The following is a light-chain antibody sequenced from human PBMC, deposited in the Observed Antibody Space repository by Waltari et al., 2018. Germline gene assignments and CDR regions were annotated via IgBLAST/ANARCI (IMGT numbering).Light chain of an antibody. CDR3: HSRKGRDNQVV. Sequence: SSELTQGPDVSVALGQTVKITCQGDSLRTSYASWYQVKPGQAPVLVLFGKEKRPSGIPDRISGYSSGTTSSLTITGAQAEDDADYYCHSRKGRDNQVVFGGGTKLTVL. V-gene: IGLV3-19*01. J-gene: IGLJ3*02. CDR1: SLRTSY. CDR2: GKE.